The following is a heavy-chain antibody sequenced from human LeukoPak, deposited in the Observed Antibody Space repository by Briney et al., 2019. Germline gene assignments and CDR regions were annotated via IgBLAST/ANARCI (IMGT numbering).Heavy chain of an antibody. CDR1: GGSISSYY. J-gene: IGHJ4*02. Sequence: SETLSLTCTVSGGSISSYYWSWIRQPPGKGLEWIGYIYYSGSTNYNPSLKSRVTISVDTSKNQFSLKLSSVTAADTAVYYCASGTPGGYYDSSGYSSSYYFDYWGQGTLVTVSS. D-gene: IGHD3-22*01. CDR2: IYYSGST. CDR3: ASGTPGGYYDSSGYSSSYYFDY. V-gene: IGHV4-59*08.